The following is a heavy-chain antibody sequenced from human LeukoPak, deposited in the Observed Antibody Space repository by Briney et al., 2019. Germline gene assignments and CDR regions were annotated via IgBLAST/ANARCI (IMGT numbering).Heavy chain of an antibody. D-gene: IGHD3-10*01. J-gene: IGHJ4*02. CDR2: IYQSGST. Sequence: SETLSLTCVVSGGSISSGSYSWTWIRQPPGKGLEWLGYIYQSGSTYYNPSLNSRLTMSVDRSRNQFSLKLTCVTAADTAVYYCARSSLLRGVDYWGQGTLVTVAS. CDR1: GGSISSGSYS. CDR3: ARSSLLRGVDY. V-gene: IGHV4-30-2*01.